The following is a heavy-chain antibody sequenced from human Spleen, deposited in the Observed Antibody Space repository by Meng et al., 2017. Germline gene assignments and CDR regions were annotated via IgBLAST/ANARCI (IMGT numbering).Heavy chain of an antibody. V-gene: IGHV3-48*03. Sequence: GGSLRLSCAASGFTFSSYAMSWVRQAPGKGLEWVSKIKSDGSATNYADSVKGRFTISRDNAKNSLYLQMNSLRAEDTAVYYCARETFLAGGSGSYFHHFDYWGQGTLVTVSS. CDR3: ARETFLAGGSGSYFHHFDY. J-gene: IGHJ4*02. CDR2: IKSDGSAT. CDR1: GFTFSSYA. D-gene: IGHD3-10*01.